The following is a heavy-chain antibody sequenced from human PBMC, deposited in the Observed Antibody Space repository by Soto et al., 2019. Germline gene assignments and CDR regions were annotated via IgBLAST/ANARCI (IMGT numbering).Heavy chain of an antibody. D-gene: IGHD4-4*01. Sequence: SGPTLVNPTQTLTLTCTFSGFSLRTVGMHVSWIRQPPGKALEWLARIDWGDDKWYSPSLKTRRTISKDTSKNLVGLTMSNMDPVDTSTHYCARMTTADSFAIW. CDR1: GFSLRTVGMH. V-gene: IGHV2-70*04. CDR2: IDWGDDK. J-gene: IGHJ3*02. CDR3: ARMTTADSFAI.